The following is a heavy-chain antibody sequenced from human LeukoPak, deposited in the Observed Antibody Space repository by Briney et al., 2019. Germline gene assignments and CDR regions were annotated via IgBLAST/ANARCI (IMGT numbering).Heavy chain of an antibody. D-gene: IGHD3-22*01. CDR2: ISYDGSNK. J-gene: IGHJ3*02. CDR3: AKPSNFGMWRLLKGDAFDI. Sequence: GGSLRLSCAASGFTFSSYGIHWVRQAPGKGLEWVAVISYDGSNKYYADSVKGRFTISRDNSKNTLYLQMNSLRAEDTAVYYCAKPSNFGMWRLLKGDAFDIWGQGTMVTVSS. V-gene: IGHV3-30*18. CDR1: GFTFSSYG.